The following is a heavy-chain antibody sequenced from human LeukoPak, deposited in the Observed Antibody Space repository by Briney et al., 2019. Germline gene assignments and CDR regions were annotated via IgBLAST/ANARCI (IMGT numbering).Heavy chain of an antibody. CDR3: ARGWDTSGYYYANAY. CDR2: INWNGDST. V-gene: IGHV3-20*04. Sequence: GSLRLSCAASGFTFDDYGMSWVRQGPGKGLEWVSGINWNGDSTGYADSVKGRFTISRDNAKNSLYLQMNSLRAEDPALYYCARGWDTSGYYYANAYRGQGTLVTVSS. CDR1: GFTFDDYG. J-gene: IGHJ4*02. D-gene: IGHD3-22*01.